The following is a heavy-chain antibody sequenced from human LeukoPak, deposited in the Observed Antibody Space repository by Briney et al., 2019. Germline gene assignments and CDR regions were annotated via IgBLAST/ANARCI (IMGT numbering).Heavy chain of an antibody. J-gene: IGHJ4*02. CDR2: ISYDGSDK. V-gene: IGHV3-30*04. Sequence: PGGSLRLSCAASGFTFRTYAMHWVRQAPGKGLEWVAVISYDGSDKYYADSVKGRFTISRDNSKNTLYLQMNSLRAEDTAVYYCAKDLGATADYWGQGTLVTVSS. CDR1: GFTFRTYA. CDR3: AKDLGATADY. D-gene: IGHD1-26*01.